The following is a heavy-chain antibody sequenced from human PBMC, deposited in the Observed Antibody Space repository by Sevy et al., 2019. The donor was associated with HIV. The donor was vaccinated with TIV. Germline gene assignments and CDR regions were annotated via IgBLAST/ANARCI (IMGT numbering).Heavy chain of an antibody. Sequence: ASVKVSCKASGYTFLDYYLIWVRQAPGQGLEWMGRLNPDSGDTNCAQKFQGRVTMTRDASINSAYMELSRLTSDDTAVYYCAREWGFAMANAFDIWGQGTMVTVSS. CDR3: AREWGFAMANAFDI. J-gene: IGHJ3*02. CDR2: LNPDSGDT. V-gene: IGHV1-2*06. D-gene: IGHD2-2*01. CDR1: GYTFLDYY.